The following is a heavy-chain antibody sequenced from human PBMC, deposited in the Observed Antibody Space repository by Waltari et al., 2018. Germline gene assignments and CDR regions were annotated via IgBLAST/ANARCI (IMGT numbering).Heavy chain of an antibody. CDR3: ARSYGIAFDI. Sequence: EVQLLESGGGVVQQGGSLRLSCGAAGFNFSSCAMSWVRQAPGKGLEWVSVSYSGGITYSADSLTGRFTTSSATSKTTLYRQMNRLRAEHPAVYYCARSYGIAFDIWGQGTMVTVSS. CDR1: GFNFSSCA. D-gene: IGHD3-16*01. J-gene: IGHJ3*02. V-gene: IGHV3-23*03. CDR2: SYSGGIT.